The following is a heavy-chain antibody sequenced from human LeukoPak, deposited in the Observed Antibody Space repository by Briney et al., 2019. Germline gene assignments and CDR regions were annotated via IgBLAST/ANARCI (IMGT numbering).Heavy chain of an antibody. Sequence: GGSLRLSCAASGFIFSNYAMHWVRQAPGKGLEWVALISSDGSKTYHADSVKGRFSISRDNSKNTLYLQLNSLRAEDTSVYYCARVGYCSSTSCYIFDYWGQGTLVTVSS. CDR1: GFIFSNYA. V-gene: IGHV3-30*01. D-gene: IGHD2-2*02. J-gene: IGHJ4*02. CDR2: ISSDGSKT. CDR3: ARVGYCSSTSCYIFDY.